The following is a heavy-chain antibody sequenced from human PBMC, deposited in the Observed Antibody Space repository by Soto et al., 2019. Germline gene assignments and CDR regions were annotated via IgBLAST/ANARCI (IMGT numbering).Heavy chain of an antibody. D-gene: IGHD2-21*02. J-gene: IGHJ2*01. Sequence: EVQLLESGGGLVQPGGSVRLSCAASGLTFGNYAMSWVRQAPGKGLEWVSAISGDSGRTYYADSVKGRFTISRDNSKNTPYLQMNTLRADDTAVYYCAVTHNCGRDCSAASYWYFDIWGRGTLVTVSS. V-gene: IGHV3-23*01. CDR2: ISGDSGRT. CDR1: GLTFGNYA. CDR3: AVTHNCGRDCSAASYWYFDI.